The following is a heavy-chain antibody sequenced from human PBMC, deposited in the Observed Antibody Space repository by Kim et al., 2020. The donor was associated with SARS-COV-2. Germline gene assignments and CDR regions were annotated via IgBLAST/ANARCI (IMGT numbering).Heavy chain of an antibody. J-gene: IGHJ5*02. Sequence: ASVKVSCKASGYTFTSYAMHWVRQAPGQRLEWMGWINAGNGNTKYSQKFQGRVTITRDTSASTAYMELSSLRSEDTAVYYCARSKGDSSSWYRGGNWFDPWAREPWSPSPQ. CDR1: GYTFTSYA. CDR2: INAGNGNT. CDR3: ARSKGDSSSWYRGGNWFDP. V-gene: IGHV1-3*01. D-gene: IGHD6-13*01.